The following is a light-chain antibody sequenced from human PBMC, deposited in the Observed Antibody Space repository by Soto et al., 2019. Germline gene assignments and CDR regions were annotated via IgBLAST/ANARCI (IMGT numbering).Light chain of an antibody. CDR2: EGI. CDR3: CSYVVPTTYG. V-gene: IGLV2-23*01. J-gene: IGLJ1*01. CDR1: SSTVGGFNV. Sequence: QSVLTQPASVSGSPGQSITISCTGTSSTVGGFNVVSWYQQHPGKAPKVIIYEGIKRPSGVSNRFSGSNSGSTASLTISGLQAEDEADYYCCSYVVPTTYGFGTGT.